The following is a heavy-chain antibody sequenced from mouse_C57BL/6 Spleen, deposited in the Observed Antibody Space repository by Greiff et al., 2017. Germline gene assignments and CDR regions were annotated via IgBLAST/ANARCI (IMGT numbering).Heavy chain of an antibody. Sequence: VQLKESGTVLARPGASVKMSCKTSGYTFTSYSMHWVKQRPGQGLEWIGAIYPGDSDTSYNEKFKGKDTLPAVTSASTAYLELSSLTTEDSAVXYSTGWDDYDYFDYWGQGTTLTVSA. D-gene: IGHD2-13*01. CDR1: GYTFTSYS. V-gene: IGHV1-5*01. CDR2: IYPGDSDT. CDR3: TGWDDYDYFDY. J-gene: IGHJ2*01.